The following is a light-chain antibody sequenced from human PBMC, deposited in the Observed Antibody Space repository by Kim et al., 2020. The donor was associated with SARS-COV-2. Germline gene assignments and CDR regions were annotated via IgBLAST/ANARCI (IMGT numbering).Light chain of an antibody. V-gene: IGLV3-21*04. Sequence: GKTARISCGGDTIGRKSVHWYQQKSGQAPVLIIFYDSDRPSGIPERFSGSNSGNTATLTISGVEAGDEADYYCQVWDRGSDPRPYVFGTGTKSPS. CDR2: YDS. CDR3: QVWDRGSDPRPYV. J-gene: IGLJ1*01. CDR1: TIGRKS.